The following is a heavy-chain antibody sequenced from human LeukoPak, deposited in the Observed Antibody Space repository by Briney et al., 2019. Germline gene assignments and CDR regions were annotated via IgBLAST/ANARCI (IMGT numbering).Heavy chain of an antibody. CDR1: GFAFSASG. D-gene: IGHD6-13*01. CDR2: IRYDGSNK. J-gene: IGHJ4*02. CDR3: ARGLAAAGIVVDY. V-gene: IGHV3-30*02. Sequence: GGSLRLSCAASGFAFSASGMHWVRQAPGKGLDWVAFIRYDGSNKYYADSVKGRFTISRDNSKNTLYLQMNSLRAEDTAVYYCARGLAAAGIVVDYWGQGTLVTVSS.